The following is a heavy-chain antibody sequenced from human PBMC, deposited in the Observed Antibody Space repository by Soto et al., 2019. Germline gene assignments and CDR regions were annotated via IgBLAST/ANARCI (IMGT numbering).Heavy chain of an antibody. J-gene: IGHJ6*03. CDR1: GFSLSTSGMC. CDR3: ARIRLQHGGGYYYYMDV. V-gene: IGHV2-70*11. CDR2: IDWDDDK. D-gene: IGHD2-21*02. Sequence: SGPTLVNPTPTLTLTCTFSGFSLSTSGMCVSRIRQPPGKALEWLARIDWDDDKYYNTSLKTRLTISKDTSKNQVVLTMTNMDPVDTATYYCARIRLQHGGGYYYYMDVWGKGTTVTVSS.